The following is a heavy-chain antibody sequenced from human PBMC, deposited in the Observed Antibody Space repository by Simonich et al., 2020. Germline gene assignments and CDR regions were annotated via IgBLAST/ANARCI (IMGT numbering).Heavy chain of an antibody. Sequence: QVQLVQSGAEVKKPGASVKVSCKASGYTFTSYGISWVRQAPGQGLEWMGLNSDYNGNKNYAQKLQGRVTMTTDTSTSTAYMELRSLRSDDTAVYYCARDQGGRAAAATDYWGQGTLVTVSS. D-gene: IGHD6-13*01. CDR2: NSDYNGNK. CDR3: ARDQGGRAAAATDY. J-gene: IGHJ4*02. CDR1: GYTFTSYG. V-gene: IGHV1-18*01.